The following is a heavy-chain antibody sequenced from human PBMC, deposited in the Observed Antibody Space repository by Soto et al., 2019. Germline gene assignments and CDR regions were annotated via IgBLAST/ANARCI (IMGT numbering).Heavy chain of an antibody. V-gene: IGHV3-30*18. J-gene: IGHJ4*02. Sequence: HPGGSLSLSCAASGFSFNTHSMHWVRQAPGKGLEWVAVISYDGTNKYYADFVKGRFTISRDNSKNTLYLQMISLRAEDTAVYYCAKSFYDKSGYYGLLDYWGQGTLVTVSS. CDR1: GFSFNTHS. CDR2: ISYDGTNK. CDR3: AKSFYDKSGYYGLLDY. D-gene: IGHD3-22*01.